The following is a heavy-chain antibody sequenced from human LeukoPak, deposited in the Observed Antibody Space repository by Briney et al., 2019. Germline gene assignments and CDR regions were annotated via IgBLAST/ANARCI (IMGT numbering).Heavy chain of an antibody. CDR3: ARGNSDLPGYPSDY. J-gene: IGHJ4*02. V-gene: IGHV1-69*04. Sequence: SVKVSCKASGGTFSSYAISWVRPAPGQGLEWMGGIIPILGIANYAQKFQGRVTITADKSTSTAYMELSSLRSEDTAVYYCARGNSDLPGYPSDYWGQGTLVTVSS. CDR2: IIPILGIA. CDR1: GGTFSSYA. D-gene: IGHD1-26*01.